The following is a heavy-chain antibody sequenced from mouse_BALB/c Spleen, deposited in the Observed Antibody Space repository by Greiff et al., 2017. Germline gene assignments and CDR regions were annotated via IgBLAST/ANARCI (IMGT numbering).Heavy chain of an antibody. V-gene: IGHV5-6-2*01. CDR3: ARQGLRPYFDV. D-gene: IGHD1-2*01. CDR1: GFTFSSYY. CDR2: INSNGGST. Sequence: EVMLVESGGGLVKLGGSLKLSCAASGFTFSSYYMSWVRQTPEKRLELVAAINSNGGSTYYPDTVKGRFTISRDNAKNTLYLQMSSLKSEDTALYYCARQGLRPYFDVWGAGTTVTVSS. J-gene: IGHJ1*01.